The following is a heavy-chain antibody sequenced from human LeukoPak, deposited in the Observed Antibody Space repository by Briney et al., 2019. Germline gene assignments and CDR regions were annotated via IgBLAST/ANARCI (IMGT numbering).Heavy chain of an antibody. CDR2: ISTSSSSI. CDR3: ARDRRGTYRDAFDI. Sequence: GGSLRLSCAASGFPFSNYTMNWVRQAPGKGLEWVSYISTSSSSIYYADSVKGRFTISRDNAKNSLYLQMNSLRAEDTAVYYCARDRRGTYRDAFDIWGQGTMVTVSS. J-gene: IGHJ3*02. CDR1: GFPFSNYT. V-gene: IGHV3-48*01.